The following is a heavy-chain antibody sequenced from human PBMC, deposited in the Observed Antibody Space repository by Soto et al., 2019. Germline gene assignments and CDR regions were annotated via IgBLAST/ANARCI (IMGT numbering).Heavy chain of an antibody. V-gene: IGHV1-18*01. J-gene: IGHJ6*02. Sequence: QVQLVQSGDEVKKPGASVKVSCKASGYIFVNYGIAWVRQAPRQVLEWMGWISPYTGNTHSASKVQGRLTMTTDTSTSTAYMALGSLTSDDTAVYYCVMVDNYVTPTPQDVWGQGTTVTVSS. CDR2: ISPYTGNT. D-gene: IGHD3-16*01. CDR3: VMVDNYVTPTPQDV. CDR1: GYIFVNYG.